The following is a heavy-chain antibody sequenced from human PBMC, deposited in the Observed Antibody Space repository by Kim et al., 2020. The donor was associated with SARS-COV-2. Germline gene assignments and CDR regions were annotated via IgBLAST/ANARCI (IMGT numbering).Heavy chain of an antibody. J-gene: IGHJ4*02. D-gene: IGHD3-10*01. Sequence: YNPTLRSRVTISVTTTKNQCSLKRSCVTAAATAGYYCARGHMVRGEPLDYWGQGTLVTVSS. CDR3: ARGHMVRGEPLDY. V-gene: IGHV4-31*02.